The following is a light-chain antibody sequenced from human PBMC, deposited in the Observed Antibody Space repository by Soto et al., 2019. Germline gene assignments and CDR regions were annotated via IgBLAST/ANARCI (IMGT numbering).Light chain of an antibody. CDR3: QQRSNWPLT. Sequence: EIVLTQSPATLYLSPGDRATLSCRASQSVSSYLTWYQQKPGQAPRLLIYDASNRATGIPARFSGSGSGTDFALTISSLEPEDFALYYFQQRSNWPLTVGPGTKVEIK. V-gene: IGKV3-11*01. J-gene: IGKJ3*01. CDR2: DAS. CDR1: QSVSSY.